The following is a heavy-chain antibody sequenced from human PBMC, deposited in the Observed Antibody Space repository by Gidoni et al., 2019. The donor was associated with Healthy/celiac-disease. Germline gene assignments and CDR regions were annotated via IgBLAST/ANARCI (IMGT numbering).Heavy chain of an antibody. J-gene: IGHJ6*02. Sequence: EVQLVESGGGVVQPGGSLRLSCAASGLTFDDYAMHWVRQAPGKGLEWVSLISGDGGSTYYADSVKGRFTISRDNSKNSLYLQMNSLRTEDTALYYCAKSLVGDDILTNYGMDVWGQGTTVTVSS. CDR3: AKSLVGDDILTNYGMDV. D-gene: IGHD3-9*01. CDR1: GLTFDDYA. V-gene: IGHV3-43*02. CDR2: ISGDGGST.